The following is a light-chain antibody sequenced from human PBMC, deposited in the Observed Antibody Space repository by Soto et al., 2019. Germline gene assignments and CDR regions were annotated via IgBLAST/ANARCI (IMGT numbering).Light chain of an antibody. V-gene: IGKV3-11*01. CDR1: QSVGSK. CDR3: QQRSNWPLT. Sequence: ETVMTQSPATLSVSPGERATLSCRASQSVGSKVAWYQQKPGQAPRLLIYDASNRAAGIPARFSGSVSGTDFTLTISSLEPEDFAVYYCQQRSNWPLTFGGGTKVDIK. CDR2: DAS. J-gene: IGKJ4*01.